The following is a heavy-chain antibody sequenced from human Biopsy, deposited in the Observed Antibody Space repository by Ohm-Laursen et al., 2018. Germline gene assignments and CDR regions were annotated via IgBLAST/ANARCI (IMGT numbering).Heavy chain of an antibody. D-gene: IGHD1-26*01. CDR2: IYYTGST. J-gene: IGHJ2*01. V-gene: IGHV4-59*08. CDR1: GGSISRYY. CDR3: ARHAPSYSGSYWRYFDL. Sequence: GTLSLTCTVSGGSISRYYWGWIRQPPGKGLEWIGYIYYTGSTNYNPSLKSRVTISVDTSMNHLSLRLTSVTAADTAVYYCARHAPSYSGSYWRYFDLWGCGTLVTVSS.